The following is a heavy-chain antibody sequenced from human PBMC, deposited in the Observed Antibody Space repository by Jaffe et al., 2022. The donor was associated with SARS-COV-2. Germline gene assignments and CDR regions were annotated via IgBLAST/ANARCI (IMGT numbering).Heavy chain of an antibody. D-gene: IGHD3-10*01. J-gene: IGHJ5*02. CDR2: INHSGST. Sequence: QVQLQQWGAGLLKPSETLSLTCAVYGGSFSGYYWSWIRQPPGKGLEWIGEINHSGSTNYNPSLKSRVTISVDTSKNQFSLKLSSVTAADTAVYYCARTTGKSLLYMVRGARHNWFDPWGQGTLVTVSS. CDR1: GGSFSGYY. CDR3: ARTTGKSLLYMVRGARHNWFDP. V-gene: IGHV4-34*01.